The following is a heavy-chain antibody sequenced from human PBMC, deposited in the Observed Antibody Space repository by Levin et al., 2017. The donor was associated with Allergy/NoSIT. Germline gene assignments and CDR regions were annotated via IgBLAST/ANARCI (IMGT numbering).Heavy chain of an antibody. CDR3: AGFPPTYQLLENPPKDVYYGLDV. Sequence: GESLKISCKASGYTFTGYYVHWVRQAPGQGLEWMGWIDPFSGDTNYAQKFQGKVTMTRDTMNTAYLELSRLRSDDTAVYYCAGFPPTYQLLENPPKDVYYGLDVWGQGTTVIVSS. D-gene: IGHD2-2*01. CDR2: IDPFSGDT. V-gene: IGHV1-2*02. J-gene: IGHJ6*02. CDR1: GYTFTGYY.